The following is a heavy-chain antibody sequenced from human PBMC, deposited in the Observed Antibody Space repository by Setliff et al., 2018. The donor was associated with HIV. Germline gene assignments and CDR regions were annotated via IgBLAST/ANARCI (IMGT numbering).Heavy chain of an antibody. J-gene: IGHJ1*01. V-gene: IGHV1-18*01. Sequence: ASVKVSCQTSGYTFNSYAISWVRQAPGQGLEWMGWISAYNGNRNYAKKFQGRVTVTKDSSTSIAYMELRNLRSDDTAVSYCASHPPWLDRAEYFQHWGQGTLVTVSS. CDR1: GYTFNSYA. CDR2: ISAYNGNR. CDR3: ASHPPWLDRAEYFQH. D-gene: IGHD6-19*01.